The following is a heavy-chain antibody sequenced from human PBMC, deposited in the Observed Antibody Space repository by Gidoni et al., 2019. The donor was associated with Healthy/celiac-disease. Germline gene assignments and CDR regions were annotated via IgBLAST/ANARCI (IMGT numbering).Heavy chain of an antibody. CDR1: G. Sequence: GVGWIRQPPGKALEWLALIYWNDDKRYSPSLKSRLTITKDTSKNQVVLPMTNMDPVDTATYYCAHRGGLGLDYWGQGTLVTVSS. J-gene: IGHJ4*02. D-gene: IGHD6-19*01. V-gene: IGHV2-5*01. CDR2: IYWNDDK. CDR3: AHRGGLGLDY.